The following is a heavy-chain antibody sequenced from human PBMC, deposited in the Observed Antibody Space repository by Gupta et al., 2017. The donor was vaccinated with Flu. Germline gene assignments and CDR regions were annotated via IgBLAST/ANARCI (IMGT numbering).Heavy chain of an antibody. CDR2: ISSSSSTI. Sequence: APGKGLEWVSYISSSSSTIYYADSVKGRFTISRDNAKNSLYLLMNSLRAEDTAVYYCARAGDHYDTSRYYPRDWFYYGMDVWGQGTTVTVS. V-gene: IGHV3-48*04. CDR3: ARAGDHYDTSRYYPRDWFYYGMDV. J-gene: IGHJ6*02. D-gene: IGHD3-22*01.